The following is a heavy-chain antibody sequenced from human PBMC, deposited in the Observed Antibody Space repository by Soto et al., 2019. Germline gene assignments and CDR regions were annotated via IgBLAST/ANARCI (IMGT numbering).Heavy chain of an antibody. CDR3: ARDCLTNHAFDI. V-gene: IGHV4-31*03. Sequence: QVQLQESGPGLVKPSQTLSLTCTVSGGSISSGGYYWSWIRQHPGKGLEWIGYIYYSGSTYYNTSIKSRVTISVDTSKNQFSLKLSSVTATDTAVYYCARDCLTNHAFDIWGQGTMVTVSS. J-gene: IGHJ3*02. CDR1: GGSISSGGYY. CDR2: IYYSGST.